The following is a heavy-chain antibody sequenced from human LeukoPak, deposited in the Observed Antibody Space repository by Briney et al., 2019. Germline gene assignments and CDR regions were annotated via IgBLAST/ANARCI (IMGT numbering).Heavy chain of an antibody. D-gene: IGHD3-16*01. CDR3: ARQRSGGGFRFDY. CDR1: GYTFTSYD. V-gene: IGHV1-8*01. J-gene: IGHJ4*02. Sequence: GASVKVSRKASGYTFTSYDINWVRQATGQGLEWMGWMNPNSGNTGYAQKFQGRVTMTRNTSINTAYMELSSLRSEDTAIYYCARQRSGGGFRFDYWGQGTLVTVSS. CDR2: MNPNSGNT.